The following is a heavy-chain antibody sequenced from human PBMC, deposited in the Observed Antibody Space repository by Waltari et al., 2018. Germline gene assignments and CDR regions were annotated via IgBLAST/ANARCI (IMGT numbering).Heavy chain of an antibody. V-gene: IGHV1-2*02. D-gene: IGHD6-19*01. J-gene: IGHJ5*02. CDR3: ARGVRSGWFNWFDP. CDR2: INPNRGGT. Sequence: QVQLVQSGAEVKKPGASVKVSCKASGYTFTGYYMHWVRQAPGQGLEWMGWINPNRGGTNYAQKLQGRVTMTRDTSISTAYMELSRLRSDDTAVYYCARGVRSGWFNWFDPWGQGTLVTVSS. CDR1: GYTFTGYY.